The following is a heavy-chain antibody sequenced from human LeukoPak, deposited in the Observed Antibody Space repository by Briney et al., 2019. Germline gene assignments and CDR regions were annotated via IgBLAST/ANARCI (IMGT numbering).Heavy chain of an antibody. CDR2: INPNSGGT. CDR1: GYTFTDYY. Sequence: ASVKVSCKASGYTFTDYYMHWVRQAPGQGLEWMGWINPNSGGTNYAQKFQGRVTMTRDTSISTAYMELSRLRSDDTAVYYCARTSAVDTAMVPVDYWGQGTLVTVSS. J-gene: IGHJ4*02. D-gene: IGHD5-18*01. V-gene: IGHV1-2*02. CDR3: ARTSAVDTAMVPVDY.